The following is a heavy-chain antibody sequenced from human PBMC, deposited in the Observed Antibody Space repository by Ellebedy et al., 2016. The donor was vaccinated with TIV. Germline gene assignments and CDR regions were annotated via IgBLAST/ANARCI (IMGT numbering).Heavy chain of an antibody. J-gene: IGHJ4*02. D-gene: IGHD6-19*01. CDR2: MNPNSGNT. Sequence: ASVKVSXXASGYTFTSYDINWVRQATGQGLEWMGWMNPNSGNTGYAQKFQGRVTMTRNTSISTAYMELSSLRSEDTAVYYCARTGQWGQWLVRGGCDYWGQGTLVTVSS. V-gene: IGHV1-8*01. CDR3: ARTGQWGQWLVRGGCDY. CDR1: GYTFTSYD.